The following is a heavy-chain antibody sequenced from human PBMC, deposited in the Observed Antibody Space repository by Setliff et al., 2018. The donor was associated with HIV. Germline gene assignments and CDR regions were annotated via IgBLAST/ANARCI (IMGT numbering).Heavy chain of an antibody. D-gene: IGHD3-3*01. CDR3: ARVAWYYSFWSGLGDAFDI. CDR1: GYSFTNHY. Sequence: ASVKVSCKPSGYSFTNHYMHWVRQAPGQGLEWMGVINPTGGSTRNTQKFQGRVAMTRDTSTSTVHMELSSLRSDDTAVYYCARVAWYYSFWSGLGDAFDIWGQGTMVTVSS. V-gene: IGHV1-46*01. J-gene: IGHJ3*02. CDR2: INPTGGST.